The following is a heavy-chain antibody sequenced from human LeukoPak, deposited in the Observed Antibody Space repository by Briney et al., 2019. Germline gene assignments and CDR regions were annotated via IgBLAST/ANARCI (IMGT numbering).Heavy chain of an antibody. J-gene: IGHJ4*02. D-gene: IGHD2-2*02. Sequence: ASVKVSCKASGYTFTSYAMHWVRQAPGQRLEWMGWINAGNGNTKYSQKFQGRVTIARDTSASTAYMELSSLRSEDTAVYYCARGPTPDIVVVPAAIFYDYWGQGTLVTAPS. V-gene: IGHV1-3*01. CDR3: ARGPTPDIVVVPAAIFYDY. CDR1: GYTFTSYA. CDR2: INAGNGNT.